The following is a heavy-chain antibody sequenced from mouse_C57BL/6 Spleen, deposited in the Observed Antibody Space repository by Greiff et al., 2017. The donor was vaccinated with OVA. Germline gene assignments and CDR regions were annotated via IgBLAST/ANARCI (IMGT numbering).Heavy chain of an antibody. CDR2: IYPGSGST. J-gene: IGHJ3*01. Sequence: VQLQQSGAELVRPGTSVKMSCKASGYTFTNYWIGWAKQRPGHGLEWIGDIYPGSGSTNYNEKFKSKATLTVDTSSSTAYMQLSSLTSEDSAVYYCARGGLWFAYWGQGTLVTVSA. CDR3: ARGGLWFAY. V-gene: IGHV1-63*01. CDR1: GYTFTNYW.